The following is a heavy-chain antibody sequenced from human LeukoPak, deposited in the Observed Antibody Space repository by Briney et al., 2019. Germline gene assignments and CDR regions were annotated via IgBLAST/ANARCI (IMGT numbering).Heavy chain of an antibody. Sequence: SETLSLTCTVSDDSITIYYWTWIRQPPGKGLEWIGYIDHTGSTNYNPSLNSRVTISRDTSKNHFSLKLSSATAADTAVYYCARDRYHGSGSYYTVWFDPWGQGTLVTVSS. D-gene: IGHD3-10*01. CDR1: DDSITIYY. J-gene: IGHJ5*02. CDR3: ARDRYHGSGSYYTVWFDP. V-gene: IGHV4-59*01. CDR2: IDHTGST.